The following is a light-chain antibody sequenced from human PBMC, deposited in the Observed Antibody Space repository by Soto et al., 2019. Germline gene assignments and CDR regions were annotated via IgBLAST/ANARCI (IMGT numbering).Light chain of an antibody. Sequence: DNPMTQSPSTLSGSVGDRVTIPCRASQTISSWLAWYQQKPGKAPKLLIHKASTLKSGVPSRFSGSGSGTEFTLTISSLQPDDFATYYCQHYNSYSEAFGQGTKVDIK. CDR2: KAS. CDR3: QHYNSYSEA. J-gene: IGKJ1*01. CDR1: QTISSW. V-gene: IGKV1-5*03.